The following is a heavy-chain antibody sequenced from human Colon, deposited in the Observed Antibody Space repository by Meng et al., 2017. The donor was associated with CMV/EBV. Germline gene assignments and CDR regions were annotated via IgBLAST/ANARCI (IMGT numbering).Heavy chain of an antibody. CDR1: GFTFSSKW. J-gene: IGHJ4*02. V-gene: IGHV3-74*01. Sequence: EGQRVGSGGGLVQPGRSLSLSCAASGFTFSSKWTHWVRQGPGKGLVWVSRINTDGSTTYYADSVKGRFTISRDNAKNTLYLQMNSLRAEDTAVYYCASRDYWGQGTLVTVSS. CDR3: ASRDY. CDR2: INTDGSTT.